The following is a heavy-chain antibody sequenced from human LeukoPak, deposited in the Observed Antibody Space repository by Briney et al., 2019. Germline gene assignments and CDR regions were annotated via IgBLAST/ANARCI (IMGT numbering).Heavy chain of an antibody. V-gene: IGHV3-30*18. CDR3: AKDGGSYSPAEYFQH. J-gene: IGHJ1*01. D-gene: IGHD1-26*01. CDR2: ISYDGSNK. CDR1: GFTFSSYG. Sequence: GRSLRLSCAASGFTFSSYGMHWVRQAPGKGLEWVAVISYDGSNKYYADSVEGRFTISRDNSKNTLYLQMNSLRAEDTAVYYCAKDGGSYSPAEYFQHWGQGTLVTVSS.